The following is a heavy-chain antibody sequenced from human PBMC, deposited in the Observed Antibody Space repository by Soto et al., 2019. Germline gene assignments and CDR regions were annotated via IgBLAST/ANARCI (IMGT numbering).Heavy chain of an antibody. V-gene: IGHV1-69*13. CDR2: IISIFGTA. CDR3: ARDRMERGYSYGYYYYYGMDV. D-gene: IGHD5-18*01. Sequence: SVKVSCKASAGTFSSYAISWVRQAPGEGLEWMGGIISIFGTANYAQKFQGRVTITADESTSTAYMERSRLRSEETAVYYCARDRMERGYSYGYYYYYGMDVWGEGTTVTVSS. CDR1: AGTFSSYA. J-gene: IGHJ6*04.